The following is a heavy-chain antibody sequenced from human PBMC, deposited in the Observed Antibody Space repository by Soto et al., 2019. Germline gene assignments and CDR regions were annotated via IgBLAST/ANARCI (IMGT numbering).Heavy chain of an antibody. CDR3: AKGGVAGYWPYYYGMDV. J-gene: IGHJ6*02. V-gene: IGHV3-23*01. CDR2: ISGPGSST. CDR1: GFTFSSYA. Sequence: QPGGSLRLSCAASGFTFSSYAMSWVRQAPGKGLEWVSAISGPGSSTYYADSVKGRFTISRDNSKNTVLLQLNSLRAEDTAVYYCAKGGVAGYWPYYYGMDVWGQGTTVTVSS. D-gene: IGHD6-19*01.